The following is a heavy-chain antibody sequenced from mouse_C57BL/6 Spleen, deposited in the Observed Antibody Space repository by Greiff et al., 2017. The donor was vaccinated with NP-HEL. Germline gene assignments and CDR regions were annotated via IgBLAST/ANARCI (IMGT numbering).Heavy chain of an antibody. J-gene: IGHJ2*01. CDR3: ATDRYDYDGRAFDY. V-gene: IGHV3-6*01. D-gene: IGHD2-4*01. CDR1: GYSITSGYY. Sequence: EVKLQESGPGLVKPSQSLSLTCSVTGYSITSGYYWNWIRQFPGNKLEWMGYISYDGSNNYNPSLKNRISITRDTSKNKFFLKLNSVTTEDTATYYCATDRYDYDGRAFDYWGQGTTLTVSS. CDR2: ISYDGSN.